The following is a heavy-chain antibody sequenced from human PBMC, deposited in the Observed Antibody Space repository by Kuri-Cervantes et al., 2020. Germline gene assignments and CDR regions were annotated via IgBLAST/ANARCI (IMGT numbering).Heavy chain of an antibody. Sequence: SLKISCAASGFTFDDYAMHWVRQAPGKGLEWVSCISWNSGSIGYADSVKGRFTISRDNAKNSLYLQMNSLRAEDTALYYCAKDYDSSGYYYFDYWGQGTLVTVSS. CDR2: ISWNSGSI. V-gene: IGHV3-9*01. D-gene: IGHD3-22*01. J-gene: IGHJ4*02. CDR3: AKDYDSSGYYYFDY. CDR1: GFTFDDYA.